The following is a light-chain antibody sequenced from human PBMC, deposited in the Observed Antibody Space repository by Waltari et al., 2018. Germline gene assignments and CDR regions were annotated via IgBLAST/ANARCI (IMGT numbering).Light chain of an antibody. CDR3: AAWDDSLEEV. Sequence: QSVLTQPPSASGAPGQRVTISCSGSSSNIGSNFVYWYQQLPGTAPKLLIYRNNQRPSGAPDRFSGSKSGTSASLAISGLRSEDEAHYYCAAWDDSLEEVFGGGTKLTVL. CDR2: RNN. J-gene: IGLJ2*01. CDR1: SSNIGSNF. V-gene: IGLV1-47*01.